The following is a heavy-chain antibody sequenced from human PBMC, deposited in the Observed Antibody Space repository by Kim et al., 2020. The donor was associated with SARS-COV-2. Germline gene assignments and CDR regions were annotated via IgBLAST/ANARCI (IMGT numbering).Heavy chain of an antibody. Sequence: SVKVSCKASGGTFSSYAISWVRQAPGQGLEWMGGIIPIFGTANYAQKFQGRVTITADESTSTAYMELSSLRSEDTAVYYCASPAAQRRYCSSTSCPHYFDYWGQGTLVTVSS. J-gene: IGHJ4*02. CDR1: GGTFSSYA. D-gene: IGHD2-2*01. V-gene: IGHV1-69*13. CDR2: IIPIFGTA. CDR3: ASPAAQRRYCSSTSCPHYFDY.